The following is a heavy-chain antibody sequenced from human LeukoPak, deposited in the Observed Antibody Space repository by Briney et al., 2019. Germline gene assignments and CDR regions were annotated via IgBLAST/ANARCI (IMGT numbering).Heavy chain of an antibody. Sequence: GGSLRLSCAASGFTFSSYAMSWVRQAPGKGLEWVSAISGSGGSTYYADSVKGRFTISGENSKNTLYLQMNILRAEDTAVYYCAKTLTMILVLRGGFDYWGQGALVTVSS. V-gene: IGHV3-23*01. CDR2: ISGSGGST. CDR3: AKTLTMILVLRGGFDY. D-gene: IGHD3-22*01. CDR1: GFTFSSYA. J-gene: IGHJ4*02.